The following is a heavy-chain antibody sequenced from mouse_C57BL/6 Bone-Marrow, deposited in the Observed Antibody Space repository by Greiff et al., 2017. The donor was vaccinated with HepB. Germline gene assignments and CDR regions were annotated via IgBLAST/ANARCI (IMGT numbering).Heavy chain of an antibody. CDR1: GYAFSSSW. D-gene: IGHD1-1*01. J-gene: IGHJ2*01. CDR2: IYPGDGDT. V-gene: IGHV1-82*01. Sequence: QVQLKQSGPELVKPGASVKISCKASGYAFSSSWMNWVKQRPGKGLEWIGRIYPGDGDTNYNGKFKGKATLPADKSSSTAYMQLSSLTSEDSAVYFCASAPCLCSSYLYFDYWGQGTTLTVSS. CDR3: ASAPCLCSSYLYFDY.